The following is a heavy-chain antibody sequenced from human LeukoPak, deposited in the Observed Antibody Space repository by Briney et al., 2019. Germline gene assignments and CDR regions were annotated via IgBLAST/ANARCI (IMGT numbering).Heavy chain of an antibody. J-gene: IGHJ4*02. CDR2: ISGSSSYI. D-gene: IGHD2-15*01. V-gene: IGHV3-21*01. Sequence: GGSLRLSCVASGFTLNTYSMNWVRQAPGKGLEWVSSISGSSSYIYYADSLKGRFTISRHNAKNSLYLQMNSLRAEDTAVYYCARDQGRYCSGGSCSLFDYWGQGTLVTVSS. CDR1: GFTLNTYS. CDR3: ARDQGRYCSGGSCSLFDY.